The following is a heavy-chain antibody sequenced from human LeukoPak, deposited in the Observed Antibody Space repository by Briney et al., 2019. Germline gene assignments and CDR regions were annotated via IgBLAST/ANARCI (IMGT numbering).Heavy chain of an antibody. CDR1: GFTFSSYS. J-gene: IGHJ4*02. Sequence: WGSLSRSGVASGFTFSSYSMNWVRQAQAKGLEWVSYIITSCSTKYYAQYVMGRSTISRDNAKNSLYLQMNSPRDEDTAVYDCVSASSLRNGECVIDQWGQETLVTVFS. CDR2: IITSCSTK. CDR3: VSASSLRNGECVIDQ. D-gene: IGHD4-17*01. V-gene: IGHV3-48*02.